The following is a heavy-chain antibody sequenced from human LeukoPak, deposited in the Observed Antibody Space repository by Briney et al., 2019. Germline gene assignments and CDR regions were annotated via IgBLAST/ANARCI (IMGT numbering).Heavy chain of an antibody. V-gene: IGHV4-38-2*01. D-gene: IGHD5-18*01. Sequence: SETLSLTCAVSGYSISSGYYWGWIRQPPGKGLEWIGSIYHSGSTYYNPSLKSRVTISVDTSKSQFSMKLSSVTAADTAVYYCARPNSYGYALFDYWGQGTLVTVSS. CDR3: ARPNSYGYALFDY. CDR1: GYSISSGYY. CDR2: IYHSGST. J-gene: IGHJ4*02.